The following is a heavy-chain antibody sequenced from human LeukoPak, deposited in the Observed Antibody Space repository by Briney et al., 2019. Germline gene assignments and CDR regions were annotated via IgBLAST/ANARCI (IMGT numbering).Heavy chain of an antibody. CDR3: AGGSPRGIGYYYYYGMDV. V-gene: IGHV4-34*01. J-gene: IGHJ6*02. Sequence: SETLSLTCAVYGGSFSGYYWSWIRQPPGKGLEWIGEINHSGSTNYNPSLKSRVTISVDTSKNQSSLKLSSVTAADTAVYYCAGGSPRGIGYYYYYGMDVWGQGTTVTVSS. CDR2: INHSGST. D-gene: IGHD3-16*01. CDR1: GGSFSGYY.